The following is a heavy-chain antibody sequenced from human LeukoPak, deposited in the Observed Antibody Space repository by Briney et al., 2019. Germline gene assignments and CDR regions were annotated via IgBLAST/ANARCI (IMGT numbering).Heavy chain of an antibody. CDR2: ISASGGST. Sequence: GGSLRLSCTASGFTFSSSAMSWVRQVPGKGLEWVSGISASGGSTYYADSVKGRFTISRDNSKNTLYLQMNSLRAEDTAVYYCAKDLVEAAAGIDAFDIWGQGTMVTVSS. CDR1: GFTFSSSA. D-gene: IGHD6-25*01. CDR3: AKDLVEAAAGIDAFDI. V-gene: IGHV3-23*01. J-gene: IGHJ3*02.